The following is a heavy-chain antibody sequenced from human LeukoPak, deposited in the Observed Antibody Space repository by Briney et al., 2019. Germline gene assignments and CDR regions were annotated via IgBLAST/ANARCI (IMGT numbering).Heavy chain of an antibody. V-gene: IGHV4-34*01. CDR3: ARGVRGVIYYYYYMDV. Sequence: PSETLSLTCAVYGGSFSGYYWSWIRQPPGKGLEWIGEINHSGSTNYNPSLKSRVTISVDTSKNQFSLKLSSVTAADTAVYYCARGVRGVIYYYYYMDVWGKGTTVTVSS. CDR1: GGSFSGYY. CDR2: INHSGST. D-gene: IGHD3-10*01. J-gene: IGHJ6*03.